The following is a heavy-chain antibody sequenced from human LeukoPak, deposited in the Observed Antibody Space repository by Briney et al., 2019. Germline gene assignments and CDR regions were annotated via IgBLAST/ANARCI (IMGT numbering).Heavy chain of an antibody. CDR3: TRDTLYSSGWYTFDY. CDR1: GFTFSSYA. CDR2: ISYDGSNR. J-gene: IGHJ4*02. D-gene: IGHD6-19*01. Sequence: GGSLRLSCAASGFTFSSYAMHWVRQAPGKGLEWVAVISYDGSNRYYADSVKGRFTISRDNSKNTLYLQMNSLRAEDTAVYYCTRDTLYSSGWYTFDYWGQGTLVTVSS. V-gene: IGHV3-30-3*01.